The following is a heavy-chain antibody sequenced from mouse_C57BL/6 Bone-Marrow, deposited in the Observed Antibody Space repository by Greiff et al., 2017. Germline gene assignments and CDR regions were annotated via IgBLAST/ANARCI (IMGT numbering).Heavy chain of an antibody. CDR3: ARGVTTVVFDY. CDR1: GYTFTDYY. CDR2: INPNNGGT. V-gene: IGHV1-26*01. Sequence: VQLQQSGPELVKPGASVKISCKASGYTFTDYYMNWVKQSHGKSLEWIGDINPNNGGTSYNQKFKGKATLTVDKSSSTAYMELRCLTSEDSAVYYSARGVTTVVFDYWGQGTTLTVSS. D-gene: IGHD1-1*01. J-gene: IGHJ2*01.